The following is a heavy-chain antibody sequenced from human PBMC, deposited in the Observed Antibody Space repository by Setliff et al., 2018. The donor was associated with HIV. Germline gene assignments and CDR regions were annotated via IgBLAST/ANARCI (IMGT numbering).Heavy chain of an antibody. CDR3: ARVDCSSTRCYAFDI. CDR1: GYTFTGYH. CDR2: INPHSGGT. V-gene: IGHV1-2*02. Sequence: GASVKVSCKASGYTFTGYHMHWVRQAPGQGLEWMGWINPHSGGTKYAQKFQGRVTMTRDTSISAAYMELSRLRSDDTAVCYCARVDCSSTRCYAFDIWGQGTMVTVSS. D-gene: IGHD2-2*01. J-gene: IGHJ3*02.